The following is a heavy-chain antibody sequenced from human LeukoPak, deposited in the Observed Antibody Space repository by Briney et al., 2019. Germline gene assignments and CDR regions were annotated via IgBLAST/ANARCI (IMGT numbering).Heavy chain of an antibody. J-gene: IGHJ4*02. D-gene: IGHD1-26*01. V-gene: IGHV3-30-3*01. CDR2: ISYDGSNK. CDR1: GFTFSSYA. CDR3: AREVGKRDFDY. Sequence: GGSLRLSCAASGFTFSSYAMHWVRQAPGKGLEWVAVISYDGSNKYYADSVKGRFTISRDNSKNTLYLQMNSLRVEDTAVYYCAREVGKRDFDYWGQGTLVTVSS.